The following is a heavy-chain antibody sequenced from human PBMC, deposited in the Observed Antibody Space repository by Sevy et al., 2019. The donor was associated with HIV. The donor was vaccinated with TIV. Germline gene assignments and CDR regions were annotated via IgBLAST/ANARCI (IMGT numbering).Heavy chain of an antibody. CDR2: IYYSGST. V-gene: IGHV4-39*01. J-gene: IGHJ4*02. CDR3: ARFIVVVVAAPYFDY. D-gene: IGHD2-15*01. CDR1: GGSISSSSYY. Sequence: SETLSLTCTVSGGSISSSSYYWGWIRQPPGKGLEWIGSIYYSGSTYYNPSLKSRVTISVDTSKNQFSLKLSSVTAADTAVYYCARFIVVVVAAPYFDYWGQGTLVTVSS.